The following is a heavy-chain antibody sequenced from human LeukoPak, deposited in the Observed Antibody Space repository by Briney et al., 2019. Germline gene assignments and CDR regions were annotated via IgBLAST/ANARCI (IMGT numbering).Heavy chain of an antibody. CDR1: GYTFTSYG. J-gene: IGHJ6*03. V-gene: IGHV1-18*01. Sequence: ASVKVSCKASGYTFTSYGISWVRQAPGQGLEWMGWISAYNGNTNYAQKLQGRVTMTTDTSTSTAYMELRSLRSEDTAVYYCARASANYYYYYMDVWGKGTTVTVSS. CDR2: ISAYNGNT. CDR3: ARASANYYYYYMDV.